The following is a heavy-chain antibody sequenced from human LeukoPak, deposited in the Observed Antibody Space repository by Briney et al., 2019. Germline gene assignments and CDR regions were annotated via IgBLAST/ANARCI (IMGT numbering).Heavy chain of an antibody. CDR1: GFTFSDYY. J-gene: IGHJ4*02. D-gene: IGHD1-26*01. CDR2: ISSSSSYT. Sequence: GGSLRLSCAASGFTFSDYYMSWIRQAPGKGLEWVSYISSSSSYTNYADSVKGRFTISRDNAKSSLYLQMNSLRAEDTAVYYCARDPGIVGPPLGGQGTLVTVSS. CDR3: ARDPGIVGPPL. V-gene: IGHV3-11*06.